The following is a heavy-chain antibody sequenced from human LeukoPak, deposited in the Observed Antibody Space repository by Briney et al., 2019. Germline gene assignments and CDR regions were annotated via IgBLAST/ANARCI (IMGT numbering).Heavy chain of an antibody. Sequence: GGSLRLSCAASGFTFSSFAMSWVRQAPGKGLKWVSVISGSGGSTDYADAVKGRFTISRDNSKNTLSLQMNSLRAEDTAVYYCAKDMRYSSSWYPFDYWGQGTLVTVSS. J-gene: IGHJ4*02. V-gene: IGHV3-23*01. CDR3: AKDMRYSSSWYPFDY. D-gene: IGHD6-13*01. CDR1: GFTFSSFA. CDR2: ISGSGGST.